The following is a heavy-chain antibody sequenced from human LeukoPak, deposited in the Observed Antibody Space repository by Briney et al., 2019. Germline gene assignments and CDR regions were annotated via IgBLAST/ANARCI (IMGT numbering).Heavy chain of an antibody. Sequence: GGSLRLSCAASGFTFISYEMNWVRQAPGKGLEWVSYISSSGRTIYYADSVKGRFTISRDNAKNSLYLQMNSLRDEDMAVYYCAREGDWGYYLYYFDYWGQGTLVTVSS. CDR3: AREGDWGYYLYYFDY. CDR2: ISSSGRTI. CDR1: GFTFISYE. D-gene: IGHD3-22*01. J-gene: IGHJ4*02. V-gene: IGHV3-48*03.